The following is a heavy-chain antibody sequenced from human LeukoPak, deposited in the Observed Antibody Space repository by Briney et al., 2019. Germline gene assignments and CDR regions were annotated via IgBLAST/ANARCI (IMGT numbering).Heavy chain of an antibody. D-gene: IGHD5-24*01. CDR3: AREGDGYKGVYAFDI. CDR2: ISGSGGST. V-gene: IGHV3-23*01. CDR1: GFTFSSYA. J-gene: IGHJ3*02. Sequence: GGSLRLSCAASGFTFSSYAMSWVRQAPGKGLEWVSAISGSGGSTYYADSVKGRFTISRDNARNSLYLQMNSLRAEDAAVYYCAREGDGYKGVYAFDIWGQGTLVTVSS.